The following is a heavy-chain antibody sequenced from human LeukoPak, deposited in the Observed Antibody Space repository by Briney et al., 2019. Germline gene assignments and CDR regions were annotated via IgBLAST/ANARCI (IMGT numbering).Heavy chain of an antibody. CDR2: INSDGSST. V-gene: IGHV3-74*01. Sequence: PGGSLRFSCAASGFTFSSYWMHWVRQAPGKGLVWVSRINSDGSSTSYADSAKGRFTISRDNAKNTLYLQMNSLRAEDRAVYYCARGYSYGYRIDYWGQGTLVTVSS. D-gene: IGHD5-18*01. CDR3: ARGYSYGYRIDY. J-gene: IGHJ4*02. CDR1: GFTFSSYW.